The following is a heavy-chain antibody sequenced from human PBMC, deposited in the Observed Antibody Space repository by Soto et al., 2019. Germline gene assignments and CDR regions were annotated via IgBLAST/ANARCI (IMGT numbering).Heavy chain of an antibody. CDR1: GYTLTELS. J-gene: IGHJ6*02. CDR3: ATSLLHLYYYYYGMDV. V-gene: IGHV1-24*01. CDR2: FAPEDGET. Sequence: ASVKVSCKVSGYTLTELSMHWVRQAPGKGLEWMGGFAPEDGETIYAQKFQGRVTMTEDKSTDTAYMELSSLRSEDTAVYYCATSLLHLYYYYYGMDVWGQGTTVTVSS.